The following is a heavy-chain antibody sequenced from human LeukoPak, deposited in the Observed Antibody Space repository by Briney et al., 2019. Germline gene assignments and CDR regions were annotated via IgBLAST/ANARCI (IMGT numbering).Heavy chain of an antibody. V-gene: IGHV3-9*01. Sequence: GGSLGLSCTASGVNLDNYAMHWIRQAPGKRPEWISGISWNSGSIAYADSVQGRFIISRDNAKNSLYLQMNSLRPEDTALYYCAKVKRLYYYYSAMDVWGQGATVIVSS. J-gene: IGHJ6*02. CDR2: ISWNSGSI. CDR3: AKVKRLYYYYSAMDV. D-gene: IGHD1-1*01. CDR1: GVNLDNYA.